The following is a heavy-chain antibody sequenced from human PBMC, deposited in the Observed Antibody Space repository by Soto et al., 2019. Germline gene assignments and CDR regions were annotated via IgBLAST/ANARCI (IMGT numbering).Heavy chain of an antibody. CDR2: INSSSTYT. V-gene: IGHV3-11*05. CDR3: ARIIAAAGGRRYFDL. J-gene: IGHJ2*01. D-gene: IGHD6-13*01. CDR1: GFTFSDYY. Sequence: QVQLVESGGGLVQPGGSLRLSCAASGFTFSDYYMSWIRQAPGKGLEWVSYINSSSTYTNYADSVKGRFTISRDNGKNSLYLQMNSLRAEDTAVYYCARIIAAAGGRRYFDLWGRGTLVTVSS.